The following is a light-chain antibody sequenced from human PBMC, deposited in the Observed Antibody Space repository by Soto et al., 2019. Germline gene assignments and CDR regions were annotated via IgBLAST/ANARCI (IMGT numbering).Light chain of an antibody. V-gene: IGLV2-14*01. CDR1: SSDVGGYNY. J-gene: IGLJ1*01. Sequence: QSVLTQPASVSGSPGQSITISCTGTSSDVGGYNYVSWYQQHPGKAPKLMIYEVSNRPSGVSNRFSGPKSGNTAPLTISGLQAEDEADYYCSSYTSSSTRVFGTGTKVTVL. CDR3: SSYTSSSTRV. CDR2: EVS.